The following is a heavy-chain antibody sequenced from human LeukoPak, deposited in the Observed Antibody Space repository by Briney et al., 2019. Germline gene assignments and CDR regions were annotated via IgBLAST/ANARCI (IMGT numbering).Heavy chain of an antibody. CDR1: GFTFSSYA. J-gene: IGHJ4*02. CDR3: VKDFGATVTQRSNGPFDY. Sequence: AGSLILSCSASGFTFSSYAIHWVRQAPGKLLEYVSAIISNGGSTYYADSVKGRFTISRDNSKNTLYLQMSSLRAEDTAVYYCVKDFGATVTQRSNGPFDYWGQGTLVTVSS. D-gene: IGHD4-17*01. CDR2: IISNGGST. V-gene: IGHV3-64D*09.